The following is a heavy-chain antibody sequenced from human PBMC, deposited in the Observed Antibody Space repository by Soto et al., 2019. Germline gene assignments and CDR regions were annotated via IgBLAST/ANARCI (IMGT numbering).Heavy chain of an antibody. CDR1: GDSVSSNSAA. J-gene: IGHJ6*02. CDR3: ARAFLGGYDILTGEADYGMDV. Sequence: PSENLSLTCAISGDSVSSNSAAWNWIRQSPSRGLERLGRTYDRSKWYNGYAVSVKSRITINPDTSKNQSSLQLNSVTPEDTAVYYCARAFLGGYDILTGEADYGMDVWGQGTTVTVSS. V-gene: IGHV6-1*01. D-gene: IGHD3-9*01. CDR2: TYDRSKWYN.